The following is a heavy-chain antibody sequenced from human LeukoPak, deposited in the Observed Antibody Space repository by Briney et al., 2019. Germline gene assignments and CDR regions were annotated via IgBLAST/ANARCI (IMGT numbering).Heavy chain of an antibody. Sequence: TASETLSLTCAVYGGSFSGYYWSWIRQPPGKGLEWIGEINHSGSTNYNPSLKSRVTISVDTSKNQFSLKLASVTAADTAIYYCARDTYLYRGGSDYWGLGTLVTVSS. V-gene: IGHV4-34*01. CDR1: GGSFSGYY. CDR3: ARDTYLYRGGSDY. CDR2: INHSGST. D-gene: IGHD3-16*01. J-gene: IGHJ4*02.